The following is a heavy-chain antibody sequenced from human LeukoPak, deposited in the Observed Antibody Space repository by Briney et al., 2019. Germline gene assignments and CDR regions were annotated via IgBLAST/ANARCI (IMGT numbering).Heavy chain of an antibody. V-gene: IGHV3-23*01. J-gene: IGHJ4*02. CDR1: GFTFSSYA. CDR3: AREEGPYVVSSTYFDY. D-gene: IGHD2-2*01. Sequence: PGGPLRLSCAASGFTFSSYAMSWVRQAPGKGLEWVSGISGSGGSTYYADSVKGRFTISRDNSKNTLYLQMNSLRAEDTAVYYCAREEGPYVVSSTYFDYWGQGTLVTVSS. CDR2: ISGSGGST.